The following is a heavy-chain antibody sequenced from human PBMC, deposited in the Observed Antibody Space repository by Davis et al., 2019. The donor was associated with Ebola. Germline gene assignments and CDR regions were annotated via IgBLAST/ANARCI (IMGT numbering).Heavy chain of an antibody. CDR2: IYSSGRT. Sequence: PGGSLSLSCAASGFTVSSNYMSWVRQAPGKGLEWVAVIYSSGRTFYADSVKGRFTISRDNSNNTLYLQMDTLRSEDTAVYHCAGGISGGTVTLGDWGQGTLVTVSS. CDR1: GFTVSSNY. CDR3: AGGISGGTVTLGD. V-gene: IGHV3-66*02. J-gene: IGHJ1*01. D-gene: IGHD3-16*01.